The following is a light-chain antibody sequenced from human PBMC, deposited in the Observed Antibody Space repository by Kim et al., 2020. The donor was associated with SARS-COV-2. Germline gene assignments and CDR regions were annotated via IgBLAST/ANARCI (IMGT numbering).Light chain of an antibody. CDR2: EGS. J-gene: IGLJ2*01. CDR3: CSYAGSSTVV. V-gene: IGLV2-23*01. Sequence: GQSITISCPGTSSDVGDYNHVSWCHQHPGNAPKLMFYEGSKRPSGVSNRFSGSKSGNTASLTISGLQAEDEADYYCCSYAGSSTVVFGGGTQLTVL. CDR1: SSDVGDYNH.